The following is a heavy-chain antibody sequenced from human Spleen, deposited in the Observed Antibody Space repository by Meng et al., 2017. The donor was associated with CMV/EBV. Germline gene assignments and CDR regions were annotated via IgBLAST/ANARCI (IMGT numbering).Heavy chain of an antibody. CDR3: ARQSERWLQFGY. CDR2: INPKSGDT. V-gene: IGHV1-2*02. D-gene: IGHD5-24*01. J-gene: IGHJ4*02. Sequence: CEASGSTFTGYYMHWVRQAPGQGLEWMGWINPKSGDTNYAQKFQGRVTMTRDTSISTAYMELSRLRSDDTAVYYCARQSERWLQFGYWGQGTLVTVSS. CDR1: GSTFTGYY.